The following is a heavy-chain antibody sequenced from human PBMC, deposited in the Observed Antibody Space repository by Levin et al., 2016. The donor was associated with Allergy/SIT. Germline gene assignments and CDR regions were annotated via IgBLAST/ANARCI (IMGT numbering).Heavy chain of an antibody. CDR1: GGTLSRDA. D-gene: IGHD3-10*01. Sequence: SVKVSCKGSGGTLSRDAFNWVRQAPGQGLEWMGGIIPLFGTPNYAQKFQGRVTITADESTTTAYMELSSLTSEDTAVYYCARVSRKDYYGSGTFYPEPDFDYWGQGTLVTVSS. CDR3: ARVSRKDYYGSGTFYPEPDFDY. V-gene: IGHV1-69*13. CDR2: IIPLFGTP. J-gene: IGHJ4*02.